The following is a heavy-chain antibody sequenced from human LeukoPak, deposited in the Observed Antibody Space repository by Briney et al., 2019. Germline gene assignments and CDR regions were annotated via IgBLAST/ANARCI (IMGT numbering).Heavy chain of an antibody. V-gene: IGHV4-59*08. CDR2: IYYSGST. CDR3: ARHVNCGGDCYTFDY. CDR1: GGSISSYY. J-gene: IGHJ4*02. D-gene: IGHD2-21*02. Sequence: SETLSLTCTVSGGSISSYYWSWIWQPPGKGLEWIGYIYYSGSTNYNPSLKSRVTISVDTSKNQFSLKLSSVTAADTAVYYCARHVNCGGDCYTFDYWGQGTLVTVSS.